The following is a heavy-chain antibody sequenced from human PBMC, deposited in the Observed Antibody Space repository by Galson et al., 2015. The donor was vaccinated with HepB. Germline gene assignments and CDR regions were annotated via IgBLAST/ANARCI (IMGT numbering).Heavy chain of an antibody. J-gene: IGHJ6*03. CDR1: GYTFTDYV. Sequence: SVKVSCKASGYTFTDYVVNWVRQAPGQGLEWMGWMNTNTGKPTYAPGFAGRFAFSLDTSVTTAYLQISSLETEDTAVYYCARSPLRFLDWLPYYDYYYMDVWGEGTTVTVSS. CDR2: MNTNTGKP. V-gene: IGHV7-4-1*02. D-gene: IGHD3-3*01. CDR3: ARSPLRFLDWLPYYDYYYMDV.